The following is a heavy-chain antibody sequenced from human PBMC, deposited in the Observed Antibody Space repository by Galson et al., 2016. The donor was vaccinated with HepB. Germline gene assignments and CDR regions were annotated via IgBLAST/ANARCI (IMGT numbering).Heavy chain of an antibody. Sequence: SLRLSCAASGFTFSDYSLNWVRQAPGKGLEWVSYISNDRNTYSDSVKGRFTISRDNAKNSLYLQMNSLRDEDTAVYYCARDFSYAFGVWGQGTLVTVSS. CDR3: ARDFSYAFGV. V-gene: IGHV3-48*02. J-gene: IGHJ3*01. CDR1: GFTFSDYS. D-gene: IGHD3-3*01. CDR2: ISNDRNT.